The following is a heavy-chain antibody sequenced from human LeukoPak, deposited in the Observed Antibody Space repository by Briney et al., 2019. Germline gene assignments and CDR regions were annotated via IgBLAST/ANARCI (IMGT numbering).Heavy chain of an antibody. Sequence: GGSLRLSCAASGFTFSSYEMNWVRQAPGKGLEWVSYISSSGSTIYYADSVKGRFTISRDNAKNSLYLQMNSLRAEDTAVYYCARDLSLSRYMDVWGKGTTVAVSS. CDR3: ARDLSLSRYMDV. CDR2: ISSSGSTI. V-gene: IGHV3-48*03. D-gene: IGHD2/OR15-2a*01. CDR1: GFTFSSYE. J-gene: IGHJ6*03.